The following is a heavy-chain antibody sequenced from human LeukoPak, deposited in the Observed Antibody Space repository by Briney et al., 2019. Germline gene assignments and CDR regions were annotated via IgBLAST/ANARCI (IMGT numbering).Heavy chain of an antibody. CDR2: IYYSGST. J-gene: IGHJ1*01. CDR1: GGSISSGDYY. V-gene: IGHV4-30-4*01. D-gene: IGHD5-24*01. Sequence: PSQTLSLTCTVSGGSISSGDYYWSWIRQPPGKGLEWIGYIYYSGSTYYNPSLKSRVTISVGTSKNQFSLKLSSVTAADTAVYYCARVETAEYFQHWGQGTLVTVSS. CDR3: ARVETAEYFQH.